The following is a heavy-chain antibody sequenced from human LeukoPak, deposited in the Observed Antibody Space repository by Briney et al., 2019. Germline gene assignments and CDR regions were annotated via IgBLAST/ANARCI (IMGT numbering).Heavy chain of an antibody. J-gene: IGHJ4*02. CDR2: INPSGGST. V-gene: IGHV1-46*01. CDR1: GYTFTSYY. Sequence: ASVKVSCKASGYTFTSYYMHWVRLAPGQGLEWMGIINPSGGSTSYAQKFQGRVTMTRDTSTSTVYMELSSLRSEDTAVYYCARGGITMIVVVTSYLDYWGQGTLVTVSS. CDR3: ARGGITMIVVVTSYLDY. D-gene: IGHD3-22*01.